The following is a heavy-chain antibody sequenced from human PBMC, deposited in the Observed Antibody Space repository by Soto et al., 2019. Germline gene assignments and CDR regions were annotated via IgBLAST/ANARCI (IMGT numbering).Heavy chain of an antibody. J-gene: IGHJ6*02. CDR2: ISYDGSNK. CDR1: GFTFSSYA. V-gene: IGHV3-30-3*01. CDR3: ARTKEGIAAAIGMDV. Sequence: QVQLVESGGAVVQLGRSLRLSCAASGFTFSSYAMPWVGQAPGKGLGGVAVISYDGSNKYYADSVKGRFTISRDNSKNTLYLQMNSLRAEDTAVYYCARTKEGIAAAIGMDVWGQGTTVTVSS. D-gene: IGHD6-13*01.